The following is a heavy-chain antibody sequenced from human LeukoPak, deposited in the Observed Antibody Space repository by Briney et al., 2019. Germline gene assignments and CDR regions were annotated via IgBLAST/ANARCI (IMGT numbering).Heavy chain of an antibody. CDR2: IYYSGST. V-gene: IGHV4-31*03. J-gene: IGHJ4*02. D-gene: IGHD3-22*01. CDR1: GGSISSGDSY. Sequence: SETLSLTCTVSGGSISSGDSYWSWIRQLPGKGLEWIGYIYYSGSTYYNPSLKSRVTISVDTSKNQFSLKLSSVTAADTAVYYCARGSYDSSGYYSNYFDYWGQGTLVTVSS. CDR3: ARGSYDSSGYYSNYFDY.